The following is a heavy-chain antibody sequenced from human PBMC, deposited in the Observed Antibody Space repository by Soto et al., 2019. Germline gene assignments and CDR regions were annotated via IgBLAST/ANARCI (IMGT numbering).Heavy chain of an antibody. V-gene: IGHV4-30-4*01. Sequence: SETLSLTCTVSGDSISSGNKYWSWIRQAPGKGLEWIGYIFSSGTTYYNPSLKSRLTMSLDTSKNQFSLRLASVTDAGSAVYYCSRVPSPFDYYYAMDVWGQGTTVTVSS. CDR2: IFSSGTT. J-gene: IGHJ6*02. CDR3: SRVPSPFDYYYAMDV. CDR1: GDSISSGNKY. D-gene: IGHD3-16*01.